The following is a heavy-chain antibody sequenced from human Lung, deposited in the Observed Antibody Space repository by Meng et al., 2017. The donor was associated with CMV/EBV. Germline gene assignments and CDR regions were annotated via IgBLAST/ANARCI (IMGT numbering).Heavy chain of an antibody. CDR3: ARAPGLSLAAAASDAYFDK. D-gene: IGHD6-13*01. Sequence: SVXVSXXASGYTFTNYYIHWVRQAPGQGLEWMGWIKPNSGATNYVQKFQGRLTVTRDTSITTAYMELTRLRSDDTAVYYCARAPGLSLAAAASDAYFDKWGQGTLVTVSS. CDR1: GYTFTNYY. CDR2: IKPNSGAT. J-gene: IGHJ4*02. V-gene: IGHV1-2*02.